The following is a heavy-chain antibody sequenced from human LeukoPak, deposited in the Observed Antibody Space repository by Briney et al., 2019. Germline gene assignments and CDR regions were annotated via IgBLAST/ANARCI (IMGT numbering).Heavy chain of an antibody. CDR2: IYYSGST. CDR1: GGSISSYY. Sequence: SETLSLTCTVSGGSISSYYWSWIRQPPGKGLEWIGYIYYSGSTNYNPSLKSRVTISVDTSKNQFSLRLSSVTAADTAVYHCARAGWEIRYYGMDVWGQGTTVTVSS. CDR3: ARAGWEIRYYGMDV. V-gene: IGHV4-59*12. D-gene: IGHD1-26*01. J-gene: IGHJ6*02.